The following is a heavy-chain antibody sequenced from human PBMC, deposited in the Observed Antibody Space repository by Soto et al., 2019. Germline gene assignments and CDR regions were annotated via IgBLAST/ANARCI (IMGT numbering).Heavy chain of an antibody. CDR3: ARGGRIVGTTPLLDY. CDR2: INHRGST. Sequence: QVQLQQWGAGLLKPSETLSLTCAVYGGSFSGYYWSWIRQPPGKGLERCGEINHRGSTNYSPSLKGRVTISVDTSKNQLSLNLSSVTAADTAVYYCARGGRIVGTTPLLDYWGQGALVTVSS. CDR1: GGSFSGYY. V-gene: IGHV4-34*01. J-gene: IGHJ4*02. D-gene: IGHD1-26*01.